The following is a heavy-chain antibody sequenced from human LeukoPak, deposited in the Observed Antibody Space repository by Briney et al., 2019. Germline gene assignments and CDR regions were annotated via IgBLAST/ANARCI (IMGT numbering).Heavy chain of an antibody. V-gene: IGHV1-18*01. Sequence: ASVKVSCKASGYTFTSYGISWVRQAPGQGLEWIGWISAYNGNTNYAQKLQGRVTMTTDTSTSTAYMELRSLRSDDTAVYYCARAVAPPPPFDYWGQGTLVTVSS. D-gene: IGHD6-19*01. CDR1: GYTFTSYG. J-gene: IGHJ4*02. CDR3: ARAVAPPPPFDY. CDR2: ISAYNGNT.